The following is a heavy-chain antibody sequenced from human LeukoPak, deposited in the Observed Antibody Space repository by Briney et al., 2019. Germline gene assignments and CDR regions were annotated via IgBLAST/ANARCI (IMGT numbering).Heavy chain of an antibody. CDR3: AGAYISGGAVAASRYTFDI. V-gene: IGHV4-39*01. CDR2: IYHSGST. J-gene: IGHJ3*02. D-gene: IGHD6-19*01. CDR1: GGSIGSSNYY. Sequence: PSETLSLTCTVSGGSIGSSNYYWGWIRQPPGKGLEWIGSIYHSGSTYYSPSLKSRVTISVDTSKNQFSLKLSSVTAADTAVYYCAGAYISGGAVAASRYTFDIWGQGTMVTVSS.